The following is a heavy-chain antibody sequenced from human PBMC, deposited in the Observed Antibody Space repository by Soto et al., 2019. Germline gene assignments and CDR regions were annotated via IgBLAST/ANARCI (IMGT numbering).Heavy chain of an antibody. J-gene: IGHJ6*02. V-gene: IGHV3-53*01. CDR2: IYSGGAT. CDR1: GFTVSNNY. D-gene: IGHD5-18*01. CDR3: ARGRSGYTFGYYYYGMDV. Sequence: QLGGSLRLSCAASGFTVSNNYMTWVRQAPGKGLEWVSVIYSGGATKYADPVKGRFTISRDNSKNMLYLQMNSLRAEDTAVYYCARGRSGYTFGYYYYGMDVWGQGTTVTVSS.